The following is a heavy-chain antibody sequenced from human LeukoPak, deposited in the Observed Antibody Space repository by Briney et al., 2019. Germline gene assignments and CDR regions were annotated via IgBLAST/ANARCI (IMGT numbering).Heavy chain of an antibody. Sequence: GGSLRLSCEGSAFIFSGHWMNWVRQAPGKGLEWVSVIYSGGSTYYADSVKGRFTISRDNSKNTLYLQMNSLRAEDTAVYYCARDSRGVFRYYYGMDVWGQGTTVTVSS. CDR1: AFIFSGHW. V-gene: IGHV3-53*01. CDR3: ARDSRGVFRYYYGMDV. CDR2: IYSGGST. J-gene: IGHJ6*02. D-gene: IGHD3-16*01.